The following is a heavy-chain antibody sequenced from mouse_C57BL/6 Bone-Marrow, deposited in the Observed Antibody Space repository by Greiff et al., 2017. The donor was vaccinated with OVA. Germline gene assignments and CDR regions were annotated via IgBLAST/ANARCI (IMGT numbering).Heavy chain of an antibody. CDR3: ARALYYSNYNY. CDR1: GYAFSSYW. V-gene: IGHV1-80*01. D-gene: IGHD2-5*01. CDR2: IYPGDGDT. J-gene: IGHJ2*01. Sequence: VQLQQSGAELVKPGASVKISCKASGYAFSSYWMNWVKQRPGKGLEWIGQIYPGDGDTNYNGKFKGKATLTADKSSSTAYMQLSSLTSEDSAVYFCARALYYSNYNYWGQGTTLTVSS.